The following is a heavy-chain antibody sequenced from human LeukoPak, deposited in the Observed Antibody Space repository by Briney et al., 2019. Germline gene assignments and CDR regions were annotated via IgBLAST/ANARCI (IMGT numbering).Heavy chain of an antibody. CDR3: ARVITGTTRRFDY. Sequence: SETLSLTCTVSGGSISSSSYYWGWIRQPPGKGLEWIGSIYYSGSTYYNPSLKSRVTISVDTSKNQFSLKLSSVTAADTAVYYCARVITGTTRRFDYWGQGTLVTVSS. D-gene: IGHD1-7*01. CDR2: IYYSGST. V-gene: IGHV4-39*01. CDR1: GGSISSSSYY. J-gene: IGHJ4*02.